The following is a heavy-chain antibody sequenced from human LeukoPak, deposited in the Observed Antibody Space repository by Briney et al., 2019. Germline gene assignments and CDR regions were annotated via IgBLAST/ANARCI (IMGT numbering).Heavy chain of an antibody. CDR2: IFYSGGT. V-gene: IGHV4-39*01. CDR1: GVSISSSSYY. Sequence: PSGTLSLTCTVSGVSISSSSYYWGWIRQPPGKGLEWIGSIFYSGGTYYSPSLKSRLTISVDTSRNQFSLNLNSVTAADTAVYYCARTSPRSVHLLSAFDVWGQGTMVTVSS. J-gene: IGHJ3*01. CDR3: ARTSPRSVHLLSAFDV. D-gene: IGHD1-1*01.